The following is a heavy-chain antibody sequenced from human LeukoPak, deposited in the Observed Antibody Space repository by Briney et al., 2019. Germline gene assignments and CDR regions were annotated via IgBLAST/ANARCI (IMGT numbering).Heavy chain of an antibody. CDR3: ARGPRVGATTFRIDY. Sequence: PSETLSLTCAVSGGSISSSNWWSWIRQPPGKGLEWIGEINHSGSTNYDPSLKSRVTISVDTSKNQFSLKLSSVTAADTAVYYCARGPRVGATTFRIDYWGQGTLVTVSS. J-gene: IGHJ4*02. CDR1: GGSISSSNW. V-gene: IGHV4-4*02. CDR2: INHSGST. D-gene: IGHD1-26*01.